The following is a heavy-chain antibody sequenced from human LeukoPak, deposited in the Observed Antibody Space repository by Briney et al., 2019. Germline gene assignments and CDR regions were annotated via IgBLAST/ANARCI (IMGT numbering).Heavy chain of an antibody. V-gene: IGHV1-2*02. J-gene: IGHJ3*02. CDR2: INPNSGGT. Sequence: ASVKVSCKASGYTFTGYYMHWVRQAPGQGLEWMGWINPNSGGTNYAQKFQGRVTMTRDTSINTAYMELSRLRSDDTAVYYCARDNSSSWTRDAFDIWGQGTMVTVSS. D-gene: IGHD6-13*01. CDR3: ARDNSSSWTRDAFDI. CDR1: GYTFTGYY.